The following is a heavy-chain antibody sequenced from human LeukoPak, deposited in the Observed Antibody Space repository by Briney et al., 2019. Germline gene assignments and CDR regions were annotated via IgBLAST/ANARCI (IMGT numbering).Heavy chain of an antibody. D-gene: IGHD1-26*01. CDR1: GYTFTSYY. V-gene: IGHV1-46*01. Sequence: GASVKVSCKASGYTFTSYYMHWVRQAPGEGLEWMGIINPSGGSTSYAQKFQGRVTMTRDMSTSTAYMELSSLRSEDTAVYYCARAGATKLFAFDIWGQGTTVTVSS. CDR2: INPSGGST. J-gene: IGHJ3*02. CDR3: ARAGATKLFAFDI.